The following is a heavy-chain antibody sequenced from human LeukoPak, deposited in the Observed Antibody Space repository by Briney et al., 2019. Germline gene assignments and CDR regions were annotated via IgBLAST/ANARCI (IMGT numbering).Heavy chain of an antibody. D-gene: IGHD5-18*01. J-gene: IGHJ4*02. CDR2: INPNSGGT. CDR1: GYTFTGYY. Sequence: AASVKVSCKASGYTFTGYYMHWVRQAPGQGLEWMGWINPNSGGTNYAQKFQGRVTMTRDTSISTAYMELSRLRSDDTAVYYCARFFYVDTAMGNDYWGQGTLVTVSS. V-gene: IGHV1-2*02. CDR3: ARFFYVDTAMGNDY.